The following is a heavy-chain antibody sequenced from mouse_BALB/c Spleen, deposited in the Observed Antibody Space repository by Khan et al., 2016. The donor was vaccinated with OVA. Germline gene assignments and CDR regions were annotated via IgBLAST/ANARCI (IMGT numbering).Heavy chain of an antibody. J-gene: IGHJ2*01. Sequence: EVQLQESGPGLVKPSQSLSLTCTVTGYSITSGYGWNWIRQFPGNKLEWMGYISYSGSTNYNPSPKSRISITRDTTKNQFFLQLNSVTTEDTATYYCARTARIKYWGQGTTLTVSS. CDR3: ARTARIKY. D-gene: IGHD1-2*01. V-gene: IGHV3-2*02. CDR1: GYSITSGYG. CDR2: ISYSGST.